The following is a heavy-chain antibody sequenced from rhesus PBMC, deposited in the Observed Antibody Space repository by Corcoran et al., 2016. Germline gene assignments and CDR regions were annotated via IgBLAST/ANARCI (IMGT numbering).Heavy chain of an antibody. CDR3: TSGYRGFDY. CDR1: GFTFSDYG. D-gene: IGHD5-36*01. J-gene: IGHJ4*01. CDR2: ISTDSSYI. Sequence: EAQLVESGGGLVQPGGSLRISCVASGFTFSDYGMSWVRQAPGKGLDWVSSISTDSSYIYYTDSVKGRFTISRDNAKNSLSLQMNSLRAEDTAVYYCTSGYRGFDYWGQGVQVTVSS. V-gene: IGHV3S16*01.